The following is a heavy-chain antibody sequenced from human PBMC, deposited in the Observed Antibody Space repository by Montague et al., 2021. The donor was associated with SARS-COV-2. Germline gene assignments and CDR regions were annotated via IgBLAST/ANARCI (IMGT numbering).Heavy chain of an antibody. CDR1: GGSISSGSYY. V-gene: IGHV4-61*02. CDR3: ARDLAPYYGLGGYYNPIYAFDI. D-gene: IGHD3-10*01. Sequence: TLSLTCTVSGGSISSGSYYWSWIRQPAGKGLEWIGRIYTSGSTNYNPSLKSRVTISVDTPKNQFSLKLSSVTAADTAVYYCARDLAPYYGLGGYYNPIYAFDIWGQGTMVTVSS. J-gene: IGHJ3*02. CDR2: IYTSGST.